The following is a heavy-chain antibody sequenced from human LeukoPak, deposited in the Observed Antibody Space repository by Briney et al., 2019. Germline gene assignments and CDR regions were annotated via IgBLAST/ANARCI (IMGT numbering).Heavy chain of an antibody. CDR2: ISGSGGST. V-gene: IGHV3-23*01. D-gene: IGHD3-22*01. J-gene: IGHJ4*02. CDR3: AKVLGYYDSSGYSNFDY. Sequence: GGSLRLSCAASGFTFSSYAMSWVRQAPGKGLEWVSAISGSGGSTYYADSVKGRFTISRDNSKNTLYLQTNSLRAEDTAVYYCAKVLGYYDSSGYSNFDYWGQGTLVTVSS. CDR1: GFTFSSYA.